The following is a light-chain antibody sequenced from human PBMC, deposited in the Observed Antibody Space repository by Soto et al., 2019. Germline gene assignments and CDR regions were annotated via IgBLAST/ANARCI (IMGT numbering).Light chain of an antibody. CDR2: AAF. CDR1: QSISNS. V-gene: IGKV1-39*01. CDR3: QQSLSTPRT. J-gene: IGKJ2*01. Sequence: DIQMTQSPSALSAFVGDRVTITCRASQSISNSLNWYQKKPGKAPKLLIYAAFILQSGVPSRFVGGGSGTDSTLTISSLQPEDFATYFCQQSLSTPRTFGQGPKVDI.